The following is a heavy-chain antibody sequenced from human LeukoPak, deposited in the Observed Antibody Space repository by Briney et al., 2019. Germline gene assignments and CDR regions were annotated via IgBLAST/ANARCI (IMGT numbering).Heavy chain of an antibody. J-gene: IGHJ4*02. CDR3: ARDPDYGDPY. CDR1: GFSFSDSY. Sequence: GGSLRLSCSASGFSFSDSYMSWFRLSAEKGLEWIAYITSSGTTTEYADSAKGRFTISRVNAKNSLYLQMNSLRPEDTAVYYCARDPDYGDPYWGQGTLVTVSS. CDR2: ITSSGTTT. D-gene: IGHD4/OR15-4a*01. V-gene: IGHV3-11*01.